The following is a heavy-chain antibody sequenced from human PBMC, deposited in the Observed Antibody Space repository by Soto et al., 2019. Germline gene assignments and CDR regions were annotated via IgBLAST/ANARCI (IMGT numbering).Heavy chain of an antibody. D-gene: IGHD3-10*01. V-gene: IGHV4-31*03. CDR1: FGSIISGGYY. Sequence: NPSETLSLTFTFSFGSIISGGYYGSWIRPHPGKGLEWIGYIYYSGSTYYNPSLKSRVTISVDTSKNQFSLKLSSVTAADTAVYYCARYSVTMVRGVIHYYDGMDVWGQGTTVTVSS. CDR2: IYYSGST. CDR3: ARYSVTMVRGVIHYYDGMDV. J-gene: IGHJ6*02.